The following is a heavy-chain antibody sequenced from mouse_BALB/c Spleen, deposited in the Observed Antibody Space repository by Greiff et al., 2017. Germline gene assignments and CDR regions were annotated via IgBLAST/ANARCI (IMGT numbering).Heavy chain of an antibody. Sequence: EVKLMESGGGLVKPGGSLKLSCAASGFTFSDYYMYWVRQTPEKRLEWVATISDGGSYTYYPDSVKGRFTISRDNAKNNLYLQMSSLKSEDTAMYYCARDPYRYGAMDYWGQGTSVTVSS. CDR1: GFTFSDYY. CDR2: ISDGGSYT. CDR3: ARDPYRYGAMDY. D-gene: IGHD2-14*01. V-gene: IGHV5-4*02. J-gene: IGHJ4*01.